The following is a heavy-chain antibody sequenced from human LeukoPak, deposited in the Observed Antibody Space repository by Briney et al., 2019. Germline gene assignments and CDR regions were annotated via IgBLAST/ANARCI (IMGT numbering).Heavy chain of an antibody. Sequence: GGSLRLSCAASGFTFSSYAMSWVRQAPGKGLEWVSAISGSGGSTYYADSVKGRFTISRDNSKNTLYLQMNSLRAEDTAVYYCAKDRVSYYYDSSGYSNRANYFDYWGQGTLVTVSS. J-gene: IGHJ4*02. D-gene: IGHD3-22*01. CDR2: ISGSGGST. CDR1: GFTFSSYA. V-gene: IGHV3-23*01. CDR3: AKDRVSYYYDSSGYSNRANYFDY.